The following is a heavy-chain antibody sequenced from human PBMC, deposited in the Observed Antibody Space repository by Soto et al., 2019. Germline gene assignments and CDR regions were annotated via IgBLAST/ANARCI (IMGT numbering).Heavy chain of an antibody. J-gene: IGHJ4*02. CDR1: GITIGSRA. CDR2: ITDSGGDA. CDR3: ARGSTDSYPGSRIFDF. V-gene: IGHV3-23*01. D-gene: IGHD3-10*01. Sequence: GGSLSLSCVASGITIGSRAMSWVRQAPGEGLEWVSSITDSGGDAKYADSVRGPITISRDNSKNTLYLQISSLRAEDSAVYYFARGSTDSYPGSRIFDFWGRGTLVTVSS.